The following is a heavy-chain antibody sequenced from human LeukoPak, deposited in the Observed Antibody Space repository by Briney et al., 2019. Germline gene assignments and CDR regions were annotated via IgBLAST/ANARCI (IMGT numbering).Heavy chain of an antibody. CDR1: GFTFRSYA. Sequence: GGSLRLSCAASGFTFRSYAMSWVRQAPGKGLEWVSDISGGGDSAQSADSVKGRFTISRDNSKNTLYLQMNSLRAEDTAVYYCAKDRASSGSYGLDVWGQGTTVTVSS. D-gene: IGHD6-19*01. V-gene: IGHV3-23*01. CDR2: ISGGGDSA. CDR3: AKDRASSGSYGLDV. J-gene: IGHJ6*02.